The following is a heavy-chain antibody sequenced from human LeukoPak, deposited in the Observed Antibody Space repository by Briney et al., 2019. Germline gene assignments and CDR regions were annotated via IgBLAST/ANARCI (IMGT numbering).Heavy chain of an antibody. D-gene: IGHD6-19*01. Sequence: ASVKVSRKVSGYTLTELSMHWVRQAPGKGLEWMGGFDPEDGETIYAQKFQGRVTMTEDTSTDTAYMELSSLRSEDTAVYYCATLRSSGWFYYFDYWGQGTLVTVSS. V-gene: IGHV1-24*01. CDR2: FDPEDGET. CDR3: ATLRSSGWFYYFDY. CDR1: GYTLTELS. J-gene: IGHJ4*02.